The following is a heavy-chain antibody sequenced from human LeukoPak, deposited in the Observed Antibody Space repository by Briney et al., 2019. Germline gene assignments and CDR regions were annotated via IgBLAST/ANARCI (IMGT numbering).Heavy chain of an antibody. V-gene: IGHV3-21*01. D-gene: IGHD3-22*01. CDR3: ARDFLSRSILLRVLWYFDL. J-gene: IGHJ2*01. Sequence: GGSLRLSCAASGFTFSSYSMTWVRQAPGKGLEWVSSISSSSSYIYYADSVKGRFTISRDNAKNSLYLQMNSLRAEDTAVYYCARDFLSRSILLRVLWYFDLWGRGTLVTVSS. CDR1: GFTFSSYS. CDR2: ISSSSSYI.